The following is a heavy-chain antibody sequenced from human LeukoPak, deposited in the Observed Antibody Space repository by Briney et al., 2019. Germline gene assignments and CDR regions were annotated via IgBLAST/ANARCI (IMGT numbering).Heavy chain of an antibody. D-gene: IGHD3-3*01. J-gene: IGHJ5*02. CDR3: ARVESGRFDP. CDR1: GFTFSSYA. Sequence: GRSLRLSCAASGFTFSSYAMHWVRQAPGKGLEWVAVISYDGSNKYYADSVKGRFTISRDNSKNTLYLQMNSLRAEDTAVYYCARVESGRFDPWGQGTLATVSS. CDR2: ISYDGSNK. V-gene: IGHV3-30-3*01.